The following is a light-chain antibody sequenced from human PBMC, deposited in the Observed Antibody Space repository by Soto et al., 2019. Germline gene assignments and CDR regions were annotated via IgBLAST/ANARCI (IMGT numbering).Light chain of an antibody. V-gene: IGKV1-5*01. CDR3: QQYNSYWT. CDR2: DAS. CDR1: QSISSW. Sequence: DIPLAHSPSTLSASLGDRVTIXGRASQSISSWLAWYQQKPGKAPKLLIYDASSLESGVPSRFSGSGSGTEFTLTISSLQPDDFATYYCQQYNSYWTFGQGTKVDIK. J-gene: IGKJ1*01.